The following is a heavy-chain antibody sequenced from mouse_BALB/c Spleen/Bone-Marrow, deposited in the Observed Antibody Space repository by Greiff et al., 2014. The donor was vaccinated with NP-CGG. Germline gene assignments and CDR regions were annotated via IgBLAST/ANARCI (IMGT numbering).Heavy chain of an antibody. CDR2: FYPGSNSI. V-gene: IGHV1-62-2*01. Sequence: VQLQQSGAGLVKPGASVELSCKASGYTFTDYIIHWVKQRSGQGLEWIGWFYPGSNSIKYNEKFKDKATLTADKSSSTVYMELSRLTSEDSAVYFCARHEEGGYDYDVGSYAMDYWGQGTSVTVSS. CDR3: ARHEEGGYDYDVGSYAMDY. J-gene: IGHJ4*01. D-gene: IGHD2-4*01. CDR1: GYTFTDYI.